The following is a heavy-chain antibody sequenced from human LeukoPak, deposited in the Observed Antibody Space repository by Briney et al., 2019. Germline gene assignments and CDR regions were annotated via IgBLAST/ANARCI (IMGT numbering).Heavy chain of an antibody. V-gene: IGHV5-51*01. CDR1: GYSFTSYW. Sequence: GESLKISCKGSGYSFTSYWIGWVRQMPGKGLEWMGIIYPGDSDTRYSPSFQGQVTISADKSISTAYLQWSSLKASDTAMYYCARIPGELANHHDAFDIWGQGTMVTVSS. J-gene: IGHJ3*02. CDR3: ARIPGELANHHDAFDI. D-gene: IGHD1-26*01. CDR2: IYPGDSDT.